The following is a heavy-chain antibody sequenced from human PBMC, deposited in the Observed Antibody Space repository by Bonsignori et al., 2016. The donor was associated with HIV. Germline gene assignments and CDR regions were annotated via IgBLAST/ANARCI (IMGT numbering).Heavy chain of an antibody. D-gene: IGHD3-22*01. J-gene: IGHJ4*02. V-gene: IGHV4-34*01. CDR1: GGSFSGYY. CDR2: INHSGST. CDR3: ARGIPSSSWGYDSSGYLNY. Sequence: SETLSLTCAVYGGSFSGYYWSWIRQPPGKGLEWIGEINHSGSTNYNPSLKSRVTISVDTSKNQFSLNLSSVTAADTSVYYCARGIPSSSWGYDSSGYLNYWGQGTLVTVSS.